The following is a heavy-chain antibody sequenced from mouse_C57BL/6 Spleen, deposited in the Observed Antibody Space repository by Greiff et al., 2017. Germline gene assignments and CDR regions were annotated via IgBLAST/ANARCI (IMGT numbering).Heavy chain of an antibody. CDR3: AIAYYSNYYAMDY. CDR1: GYTFTSYW. V-gene: IGHV1-52*01. D-gene: IGHD2-5*01. CDR2: IDPSDSET. J-gene: IGHJ4*01. Sequence: QVQLQQPGAELVRPGSSVKLSCKASGYTFTSYWMHWVKQRPIQGLEWIGNIDPSDSETNYNQKFKNKATLTVDKSSSTAYMQLSSLTSEDSAVYYCAIAYYSNYYAMDYWGQGTSVTVSS.